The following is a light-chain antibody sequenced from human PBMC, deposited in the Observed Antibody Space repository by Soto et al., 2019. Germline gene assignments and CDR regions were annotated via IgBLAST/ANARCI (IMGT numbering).Light chain of an antibody. CDR2: DTS. J-gene: IGKJ4*01. Sequence: EILLTQSPATLSLSPGERATLSCRASQSVSRYLVWYQQKHGQAPRLLIYDTSSRATGIPARFSGSGSGTDFTLTISSLEPEDFAVYYCQQRSDWPLTFGGGTKVDIK. CDR1: QSVSRY. CDR3: QQRSDWPLT. V-gene: IGKV3-11*01.